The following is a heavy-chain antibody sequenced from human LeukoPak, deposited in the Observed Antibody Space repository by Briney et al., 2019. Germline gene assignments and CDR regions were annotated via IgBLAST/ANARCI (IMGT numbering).Heavy chain of an antibody. D-gene: IGHD3-9*01. Sequence: GASVKVSCKASGYTXTGYYMHRVRQAPGQGLEWMVWINPNSGGTNYAQKFQGRVTMTRDTSIRTAYLELSRLRSDETAVYYCASPGSSYDILTGPGYCDYWGQGTLVTVSS. CDR3: ASPGSSYDILTGPGYCDY. V-gene: IGHV1-2*02. J-gene: IGHJ4*02. CDR1: GYTXTGYY. CDR2: INPNSGGT.